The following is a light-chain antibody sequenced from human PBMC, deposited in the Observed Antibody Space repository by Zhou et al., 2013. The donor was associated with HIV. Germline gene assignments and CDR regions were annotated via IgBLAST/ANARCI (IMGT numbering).Light chain of an antibody. Sequence: DIQMTQSPSSLSASVGDRVTITCRASQGIRNSLAWYQQKQGKAPKLLLYAASRLESGVPSRFSGSGSGTDYTLTISSLQPEDFATYYCQQYYSTPSITFGQGTTGX. CDR3: QQYYSTPSIT. CDR1: QGIRNS. J-gene: IGKJ5*01. V-gene: IGKV1-NL1*01. CDR2: AAS.